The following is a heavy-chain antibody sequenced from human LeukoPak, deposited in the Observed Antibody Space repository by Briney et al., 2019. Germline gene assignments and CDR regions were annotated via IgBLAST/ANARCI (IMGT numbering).Heavy chain of an antibody. CDR3: ARVPFYYYGSGSYSDY. CDR1: GYTFTSYD. CDR2: MNPNSGNT. J-gene: IGHJ4*02. D-gene: IGHD3-10*01. V-gene: IGHV1-8*01. Sequence: ASVKVSCKASGYTFTSYDINWVRQATGQGLEWMGWMNPNSGNTGYAQKFQGRVTMTRNISISTAYMELSSLRSEDTAVYYCARVPFYYYGSGSYSDYWGQGTLVTVSS.